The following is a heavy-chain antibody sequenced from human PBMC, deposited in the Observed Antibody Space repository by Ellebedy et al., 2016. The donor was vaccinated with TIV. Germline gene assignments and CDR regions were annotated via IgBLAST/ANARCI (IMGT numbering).Heavy chain of an antibody. CDR3: ASGPNQDFFDY. V-gene: IGHV4-59*01. J-gene: IGHJ4*02. CDR2: IYYSGST. D-gene: IGHD1-14*01. Sequence: MPSETLSLTCTVSGGSISSYYWSWIRQPPGKGLEWIGYIYYSGSTNYNPSLKSRVTISVATSKNQFSLKLSSATASDTAVYYCASGPNQDFFDYWGRGTLVTVSS. CDR1: GGSISSYY.